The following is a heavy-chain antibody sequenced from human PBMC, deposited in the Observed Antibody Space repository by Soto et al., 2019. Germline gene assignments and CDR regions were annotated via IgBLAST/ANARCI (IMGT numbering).Heavy chain of an antibody. V-gene: IGHV3-21*01. J-gene: IGHJ5*02. Sequence: GSLRLSCAASGFTFSSYSMNWVRQAPGKGLEWVSSISSSSSYIYYADSVRGRFTISRDNAKNSLYLQMNSLRAEDTAVYYCARLGSSSSSGWFDPWGQGTLVTVSS. CDR1: GFTFSSYS. D-gene: IGHD6-6*01. CDR3: ARLGSSSSSGWFDP. CDR2: ISSSSSYI.